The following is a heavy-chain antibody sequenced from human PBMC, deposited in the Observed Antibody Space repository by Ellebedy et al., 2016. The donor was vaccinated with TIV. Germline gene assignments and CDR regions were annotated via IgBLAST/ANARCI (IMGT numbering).Heavy chain of an antibody. V-gene: IGHV4-39*01. CDR1: GGSISSSSYY. D-gene: IGHD4-23*01. J-gene: IGHJ4*02. CDR3: ARLEEDGGNPDY. Sequence: MPSETLSLTCTVSGGSISSSSYYWGWIRQPPGKGLEWIGSIYYSGSTYYNPSLKSRVTISVDTSKNQFSLKLSSVTAADTAVYYCARLEEDGGNPDYWGQGTLVTVSS. CDR2: IYYSGST.